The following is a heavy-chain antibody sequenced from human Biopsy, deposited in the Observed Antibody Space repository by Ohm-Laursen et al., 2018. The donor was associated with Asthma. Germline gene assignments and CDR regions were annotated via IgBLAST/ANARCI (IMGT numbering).Heavy chain of an antibody. CDR1: GYTFIGCH. J-gene: IGHJ5*02. CDR2: INPNSGGT. D-gene: IGHD6-13*01. V-gene: IGHV1-2*06. CDR3: ARGQKSAGDRWFDP. Sequence: SVKVSCKASGYTFIGCHIHWMRQAPGQGLEWMGRINPNSGGTNYAQKFQGRVTMTRDTSISTAYMEVSRLRSDDTAVYYCARGQKSAGDRWFDPWGQETLVTVPS.